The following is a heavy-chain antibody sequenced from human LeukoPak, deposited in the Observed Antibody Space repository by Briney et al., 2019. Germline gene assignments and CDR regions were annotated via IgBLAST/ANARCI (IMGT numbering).Heavy chain of an antibody. J-gene: IGHJ4*02. D-gene: IGHD3-22*01. CDR1: GFTFSDYY. V-gene: IGHV3-11*04. CDR2: ISSSGSTI. CDR3: ARVSRTYNYYDSSGYYDIDY. Sequence: TGGSLRLSCAASGFTFSDYYMSWIRQAPGKGLEWVSYISSSGSTIYYADSVKGRFTISRDNAKNSLYLQVNSLRAEDTAVYYCARVSRTYNYYDSSGYYDIDYWGRGTLVTVSS.